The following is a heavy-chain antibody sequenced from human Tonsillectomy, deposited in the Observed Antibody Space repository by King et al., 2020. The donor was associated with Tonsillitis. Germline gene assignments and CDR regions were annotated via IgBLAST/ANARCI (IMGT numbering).Heavy chain of an antibody. CDR3: AKDSDCSGGSCYSGLNWFDP. V-gene: IGHV4-59*01. D-gene: IGHD2-15*01. CDR2: IYSSGST. Sequence: VQLQESGPGLVKPLETLSLTCTVSGGSISTYYWSWIRQPPGKGLEWVGDIYSSGSTNYNPSLKSRVTISVDTSKNQFSLKLSSVTAADTAVYYCAKDSDCSGGSCYSGLNWFDPWGQGTLVTVSS. J-gene: IGHJ5*02. CDR1: GGSISTYY.